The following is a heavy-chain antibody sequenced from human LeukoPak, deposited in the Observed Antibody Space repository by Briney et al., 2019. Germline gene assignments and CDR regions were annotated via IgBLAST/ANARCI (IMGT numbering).Heavy chain of an antibody. J-gene: IGHJ4*02. Sequence: GRSLRLSCSASGFTFSSYAMDWVRQAPGEGLEYVSVIISNGGSTYYADSVKGRFTISRDNSKNTLYLQMSSLRAEDTAVYYCVKSYYDILTGYSPLGGYFDYWGQGTLVTVSS. CDR3: VKSYYDILTGYSPLGGYFDY. CDR1: GFTFSSYA. CDR2: IISNGGST. V-gene: IGHV3-64D*06. D-gene: IGHD3-9*01.